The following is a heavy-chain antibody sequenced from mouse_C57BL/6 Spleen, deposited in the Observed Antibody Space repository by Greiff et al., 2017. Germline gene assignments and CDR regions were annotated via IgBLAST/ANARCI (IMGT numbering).Heavy chain of an antibody. J-gene: IGHJ2*01. V-gene: IGHV3-1*01. CDR2: ISYSGST. CDR3: ARGGNYVPFDY. CDR1: GYSITSGYD. Sequence: VQLQESGPGMVKPSQSLSLTCTVTGYSITSGYDWHWIRHFPGNKLEWMGYISYSGSTNYNPSLKSRISITHDTSKNHFFLKLNSVTTEDTATYYCARGGNYVPFDYWGQGTTLTVSS. D-gene: IGHD2-1*01.